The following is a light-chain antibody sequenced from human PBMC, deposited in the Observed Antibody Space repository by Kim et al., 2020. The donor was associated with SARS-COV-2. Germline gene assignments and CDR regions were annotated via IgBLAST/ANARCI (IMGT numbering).Light chain of an antibody. Sequence: DIVMTQSPDSLAVSLGERATINCKSSQSVLHSSNNKNYLAWYQQKPGQPPKLLIYWASTRESGVPDRFSGRGSGTDFTLTISSLQAEDVAVYYCQQYYSSPHTFGQGTKLEI. J-gene: IGKJ2*01. CDR1: QSVLHSSNNKNY. CDR3: QQYYSSPHT. V-gene: IGKV4-1*01. CDR2: WAS.